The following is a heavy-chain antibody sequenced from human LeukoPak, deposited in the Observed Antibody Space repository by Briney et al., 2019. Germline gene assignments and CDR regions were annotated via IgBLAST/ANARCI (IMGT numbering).Heavy chain of an antibody. Sequence: SETLSLTCTVSGDSINSYYWSWIRQPPGKGLEWFGHIYYSGSTNYNPSLKSRVTISVDTSRNQFSLKLSSVTAADTAVYYCARDDGGSYFQDAFDIWGQGTMVTVSS. CDR2: IYYSGST. CDR3: ARDDGGSYFQDAFDI. D-gene: IGHD1-26*01. V-gene: IGHV4-59*12. CDR1: GDSINSYY. J-gene: IGHJ3*02.